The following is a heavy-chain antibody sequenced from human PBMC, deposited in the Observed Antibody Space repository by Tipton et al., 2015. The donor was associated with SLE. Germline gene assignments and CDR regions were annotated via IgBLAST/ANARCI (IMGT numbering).Heavy chain of an antibody. V-gene: IGHV3-74*01. J-gene: IGHJ4*02. Sequence: GSLRLSCAASGFTFSNFWMHWVRQAPGKGLVWVSRIYTDGSRIHYADSVKGRFTISRDNAKNTLYLQMNSLRAEDTAVYYCARGLLSDYGIDSWGQGTLVTVSS. CDR2: IYTDGSRI. CDR3: ARGLLSDYGIDS. D-gene: IGHD4-17*01. CDR1: GFTFSNFW.